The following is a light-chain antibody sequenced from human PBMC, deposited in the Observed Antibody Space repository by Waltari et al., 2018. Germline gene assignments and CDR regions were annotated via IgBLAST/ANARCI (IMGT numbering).Light chain of an antibody. CDR3: GSYTVTNYLYV. V-gene: IGLV2-8*01. CDR1: GSEVGDFNL. J-gene: IGLJ1*01. CDR2: ELN. Sequence: QSALTQPPSASGSPGQSVTISCTGTGSEVGDFNLVYGYQQRPGKAPKLLMFELNKRPSGVSSRFSGSKSANAASLTISGLQAEDEVDYYCGSYTVTNYLYVFGTGTQVTVL.